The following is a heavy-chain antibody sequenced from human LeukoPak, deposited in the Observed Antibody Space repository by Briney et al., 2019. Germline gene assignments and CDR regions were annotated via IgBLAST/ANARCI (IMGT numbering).Heavy chain of an antibody. V-gene: IGHV4-59*08. D-gene: IGHD5/OR15-5a*01. J-gene: IGHJ3*02. CDR1: SGSINNYY. Sequence: SETLSLTCTVSSGSINNYYWSWIRQPPGKGLQWIGYIYYRGSTNYNPSLKSRVTILVDTSKNQFSLNLSSVTAADTAVYYCARHLYDFNKAFDIWGQGTMVTVSS. CDR2: IYYRGST. CDR3: ARHLYDFNKAFDI.